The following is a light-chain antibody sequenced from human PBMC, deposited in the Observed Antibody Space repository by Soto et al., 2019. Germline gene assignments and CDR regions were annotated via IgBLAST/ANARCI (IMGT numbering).Light chain of an antibody. J-gene: IGKJ5*01. CDR2: DEF. Sequence: EIVMTPSPASLSLSPRETATHHLTTSQSVSSSHLAWYQQRPGLPPRLLIYDEFKRATGIPDRFSGSGSGTDFTLTISRLEPEDSAVYHCQQYGNSPITFGQGTRLEIK. CDR1: QSVSSSH. CDR3: QQYGNSPIT. V-gene: IGKV3D-20*01.